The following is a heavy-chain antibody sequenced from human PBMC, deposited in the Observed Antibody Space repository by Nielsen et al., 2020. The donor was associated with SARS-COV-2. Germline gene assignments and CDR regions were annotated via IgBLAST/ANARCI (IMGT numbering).Heavy chain of an antibody. Sequence: SVKVSCKASGGTFSSYAISWVRQAPGQGLEWMGGIIPIFGTAIYAQKFQGRVTMTEDTSTDTAYMELSSLRSEDTALYYCATAPYDILTGYQKYYFDYWGQGTLVTVSS. D-gene: IGHD3-9*01. CDR2: IIPIFGTA. V-gene: IGHV1-69*06. CDR3: ATAPYDILTGYQKYYFDY. CDR1: GGTFSSYA. J-gene: IGHJ4*02.